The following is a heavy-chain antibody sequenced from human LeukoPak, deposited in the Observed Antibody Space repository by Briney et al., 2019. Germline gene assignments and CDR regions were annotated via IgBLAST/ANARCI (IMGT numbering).Heavy chain of an antibody. V-gene: IGHV3-7*01. D-gene: IGHD3-10*02. J-gene: IGHJ4*02. Sequence: GGSLRLSCAASGFTFSTYWMNWVRQAPGKGLEWVANIKHDGSEKYYVDSVMGRFTISRDNAKNSLYLQMNSLRAENTAVYYCAREKMLPWGQGTLVTVSS. CDR2: IKHDGSEK. CDR3: AREKMLP. CDR1: GFTFSTYW.